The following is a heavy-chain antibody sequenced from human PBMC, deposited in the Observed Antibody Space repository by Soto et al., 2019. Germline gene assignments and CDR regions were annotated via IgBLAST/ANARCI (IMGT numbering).Heavy chain of an antibody. V-gene: IGHV3-74*03. J-gene: IGHJ4*02. CDR2: INTDGSVA. CDR1: GLTFRSHW. D-gene: IGHD3-3*02. CDR3: VRDMQFWRLDS. Sequence: GGSLRLSCAASGLTFRSHWMHWVRQAPGKGLVWVSRINTDGSVAMYVDSVKGRFTISRDNAKNTLYLHMNSLRAEDTAVYYCVRDMQFWRLDSWGQGTLVTVSS.